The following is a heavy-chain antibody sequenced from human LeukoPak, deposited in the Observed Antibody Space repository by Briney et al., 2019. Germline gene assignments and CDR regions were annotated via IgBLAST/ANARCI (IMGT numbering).Heavy chain of an antibody. CDR1: GFTFSSYS. V-gene: IGHV3-21*04. J-gene: IGHJ4*02. D-gene: IGHD2-15*01. Sequence: GGSLRLSCAASGFTFSSYSMNWIRQAPGKGLECISTISDDSSFTYYADSVKGRSAISRDDSKNTLYLQMNNLKVEDTAVYYCAKGRCSGVGCDSFHSWGQGTLVTVSS. CDR3: AKGRCSGVGCDSFHS. CDR2: ISDDSSFT.